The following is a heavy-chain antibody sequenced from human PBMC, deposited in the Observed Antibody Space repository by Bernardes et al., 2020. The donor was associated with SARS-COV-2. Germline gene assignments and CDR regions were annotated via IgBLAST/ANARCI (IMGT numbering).Heavy chain of an antibody. CDR2: IWFDGSKK. CDR1: GFTFRNYG. D-gene: IGHD3-22*01. V-gene: IGHV3-33*01. CDR3: ARDYDSSGFYNM. Sequence: SLSLSCAASGFTFRNYGIHWVRQAPGKGLEWVAVIWFDGSKKYYADSVKGRFTISRDNSKNTVYLQMNSLRAEDTAVYYCARDYDSSGFYNMGGQGTLVTVSS. J-gene: IGHJ4*02.